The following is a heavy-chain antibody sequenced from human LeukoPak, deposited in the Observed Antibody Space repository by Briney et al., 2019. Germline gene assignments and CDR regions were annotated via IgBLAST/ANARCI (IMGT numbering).Heavy chain of an antibody. CDR2: IYYSGST. CDR1: GGSISSYY. J-gene: IGHJ4*02. CDR3: ARVRTAVAGFDY. V-gene: IGHV4-59*01. D-gene: IGHD6-19*01. Sequence: PSETLSLTCTVSGGSISSYYWSWIRQPPGKGLEWIGYIYYSGSTNYNPSLKSRVTISVDTSKNQFSLKLSSVTAADTAVYYCARVRTAVAGFDYWGQGALVTVSS.